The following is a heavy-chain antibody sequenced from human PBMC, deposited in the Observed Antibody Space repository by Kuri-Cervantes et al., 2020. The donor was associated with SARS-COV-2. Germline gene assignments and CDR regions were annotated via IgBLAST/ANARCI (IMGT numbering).Heavy chain of an antibody. Sequence: GGSLRLSCAASGFIFNNYGMHWVRQAPGQGLEWMGWINPNSGGTNYAQKFQGRVTMTRDTSISTAYMELSRLRSDDTAVYYCASRSSQNYYYYYYMDVWGKGTTVTVSS. CDR1: GFIFNNYG. V-gene: IGHV1-2*02. CDR2: INPNSGGT. J-gene: IGHJ6*03. D-gene: IGHD2-2*01. CDR3: ASRSSQNYYYYYYMDV.